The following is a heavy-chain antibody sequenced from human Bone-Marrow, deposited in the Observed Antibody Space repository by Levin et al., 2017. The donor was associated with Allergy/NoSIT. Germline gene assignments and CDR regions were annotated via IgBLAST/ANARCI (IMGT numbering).Heavy chain of an antibody. Sequence: GGSLRLSCSASGFAVSSDAMNWVRQAPGKGLEWVSGISGSNYKRYYADSVKGRFIISRDNSKNTLYLRMNTLGAEDTAVYYCAKDVDDTSGYSSGTFDNWGQGTLVTVSS. D-gene: IGHD3-22*01. CDR3: AKDVDDTSGYSSGTFDN. CDR2: ISGSNYKR. J-gene: IGHJ4*02. V-gene: IGHV3-23*01. CDR1: GFAVSSDA.